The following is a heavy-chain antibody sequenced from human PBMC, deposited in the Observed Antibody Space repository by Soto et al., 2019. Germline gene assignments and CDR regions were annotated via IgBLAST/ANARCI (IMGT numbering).Heavy chain of an antibody. J-gene: IGHJ4*02. V-gene: IGHV3-9*01. D-gene: IGHD6-6*01. Sequence: PGGSLRLSCAASGITFDDYAMHWVRQAPGKGLEWVSGISWNSGSIGYADSVKGRFTISRDNAKNSLYLQMNSLRSEDTAVYYCAVIAARPDFDYWGQGTLVTVSS. CDR3: AVIAARPDFDY. CDR2: ISWNSGSI. CDR1: GITFDDYA.